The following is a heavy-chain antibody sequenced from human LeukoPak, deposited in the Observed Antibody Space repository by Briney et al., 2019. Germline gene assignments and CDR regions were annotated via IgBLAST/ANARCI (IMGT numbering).Heavy chain of an antibody. J-gene: IGHJ3*02. CDR1: GDTFTSYY. CDR3: ARVDSGGAFDI. V-gene: IGHV1-2*02. CDR2: INPNSGGT. D-gene: IGHD1-26*01. Sequence: ASVKVSCKASGDTFTSYYIHWVRQAPGQGLEWMGWINPNSGGTNYAQKFQGRVTMTRDTSISTAYMELSRLRSDDTAVYYCARVDSGGAFDIWGQGTMVTVSS.